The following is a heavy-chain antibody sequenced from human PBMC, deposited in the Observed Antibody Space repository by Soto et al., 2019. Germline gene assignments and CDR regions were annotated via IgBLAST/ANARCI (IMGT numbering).Heavy chain of an antibody. J-gene: IGHJ4*02. CDR1: GFTFSSYA. CDR2: ISYDGSNK. Sequence: QVQLVESGGGVVQPGRSLRLSCAASGFTFSSYAMHWVRQAPGKGLEWVAVISYDGSNKYYAESVKGRFTISRDNSENTLYLQMNSLRAEDTAVYYCASENYGDCFDYWGQGTLVTVSS. CDR3: ASENYGDCFDY. D-gene: IGHD4-17*01. V-gene: IGHV3-30-3*01.